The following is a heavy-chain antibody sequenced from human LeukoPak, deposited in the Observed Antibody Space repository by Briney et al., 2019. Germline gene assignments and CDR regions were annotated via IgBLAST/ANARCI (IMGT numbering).Heavy chain of an antibody. Sequence: GGSLRLSCAASGFTVSSNYMSWVRQAPGKGLEWVSVIYSGGSTYYADSVKGRFTISRDNSKNTLYLQMNSLRAEDTAVYYCARDGHPGLITMVRGVGDAFDIWGQGTMVTVSS. J-gene: IGHJ3*02. V-gene: IGHV3-53*01. CDR1: GFTVSSNY. D-gene: IGHD3-10*01. CDR2: IYSGGST. CDR3: ARDGHPGLITMVRGVGDAFDI.